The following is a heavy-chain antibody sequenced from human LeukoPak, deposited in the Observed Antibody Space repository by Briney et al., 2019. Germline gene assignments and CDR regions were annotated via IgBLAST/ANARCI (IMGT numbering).Heavy chain of an antibody. J-gene: IGHJ4*02. CDR1: GFIFNSYA. Sequence: GGSLRLSCAASGFIFNSYAMHWVRQAPGKGLEWVAVISYDGGNKYYADSVKGRFTISRDNSKNTLYLQMNSLRAEDTAVYYCARAYSSGWTDYFDYWGQGTLVTVSS. CDR2: ISYDGGNK. D-gene: IGHD6-19*01. CDR3: ARAYSSGWTDYFDY. V-gene: IGHV3-30-3*01.